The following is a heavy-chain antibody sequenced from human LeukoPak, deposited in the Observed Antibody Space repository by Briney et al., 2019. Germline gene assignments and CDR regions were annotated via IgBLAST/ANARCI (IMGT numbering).Heavy chain of an antibody. J-gene: IGHJ4*02. CDR3: ARQRRQSFSSPLYHFDY. CDR1: GVSITNSW. V-gene: IGHV4-4*09. CDR2: IYATGTT. D-gene: IGHD2/OR15-2a*01. Sequence: PSETLSLTCTVSGVSITNSWWSWVRQSPGKGLEWIGYIYATGTTNYNPSLMSRVTFPVDKSKNQFSLRLSSVTAADTAVYYCARQRRQSFSSPLYHFDYWGQGTLVTVSS.